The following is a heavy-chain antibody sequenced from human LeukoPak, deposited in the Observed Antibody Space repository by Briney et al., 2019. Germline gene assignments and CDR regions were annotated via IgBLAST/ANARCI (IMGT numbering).Heavy chain of an antibody. CDR3: ARDPDAAYYFDK. Sequence: PSETLSLTCAVSGGSISSGGYSWSWIRQPPGKGLEWIGYIYHSGSTYYNPSLKSRVTISVDTSKNQFSLKLNSVNAADTAVYYCARDPDAAYYFDKWGQGTLVTVSS. CDR1: GGSISSGGYS. CDR2: IYHSGST. J-gene: IGHJ4*02. V-gene: IGHV4-30-2*01. D-gene: IGHD6-25*01.